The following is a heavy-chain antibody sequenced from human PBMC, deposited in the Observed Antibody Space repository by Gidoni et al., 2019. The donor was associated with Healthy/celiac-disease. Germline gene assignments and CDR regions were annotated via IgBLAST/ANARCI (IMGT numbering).Heavy chain of an antibody. CDR1: GSTFSRNG. Sequence: VQLEEPGGGVVQPGPSLRLARAASGSTFSRNGLHWVRQAPGKVLEWVALIWYDGSKHYYGDSVKGRFTISRDNSMNTLFLQMNSLRAEDTSVYYCWGSWNYGDYVVIAWGQGTLVTVSS. V-gene: IGHV3-33*08. CDR3: WGSWNYGDYVVIA. J-gene: IGHJ5*02. CDR2: IWYDGSKH. D-gene: IGHD4-17*01.